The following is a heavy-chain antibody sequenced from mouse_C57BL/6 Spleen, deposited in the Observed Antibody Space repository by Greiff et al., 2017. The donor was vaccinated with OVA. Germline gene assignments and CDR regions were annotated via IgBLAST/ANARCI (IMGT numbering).Heavy chain of an antibody. J-gene: IGHJ4*01. CDR3: ARYGQLRPSDY. D-gene: IGHD3-2*02. V-gene: IGHV1-82*01. CDR1: GYAFSSSW. CDR2: IYPGDGDT. Sequence: VKVVESGPELVKPGASVKISCKASGYAFSSSWMNWVKQRPGKGLEWIGRIYPGDGDTNYNGKFKGKATLTADKSSSTAYMQLSSLTSEDSAVYFCARYGQLRPSDYWGQGTSVTVSS.